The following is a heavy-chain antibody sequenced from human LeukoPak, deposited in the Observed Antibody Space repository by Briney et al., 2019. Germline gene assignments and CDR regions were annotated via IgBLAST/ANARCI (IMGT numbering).Heavy chain of an antibody. CDR1: GYTFTSYG. V-gene: IGHV1-18*01. CDR3: ARRIAYCSGGSCYSAPYYYYYMDV. D-gene: IGHD2-15*01. Sequence: GASVKVSRKASGYTFTSYGISCVRQAPGQGLEWMGWISAYNGNTNYAQKLQGRVTMTTDTSTSTAYMELRSLRSDDTAVYYCARRIAYCSGGSCYSAPYYYYYMDVWGKGTTVTVSS. CDR2: ISAYNGNT. J-gene: IGHJ6*03.